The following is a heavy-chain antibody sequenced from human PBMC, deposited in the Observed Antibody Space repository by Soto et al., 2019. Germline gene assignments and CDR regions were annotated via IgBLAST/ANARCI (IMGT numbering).Heavy chain of an antibody. CDR2: INPNSGGT. V-gene: IGHV1-2*06. D-gene: IGHD6-19*01. Sequence: QVQLVQSGAEVKKPGASVKVSCKASGYTFTDYYMHWVRQAPGQGLEWRGRINPNSGGTNYAQKLQGRVTITRDTSINTAYMELNRLRSDDTAVYYCARDQSPASGWPGMDVWGQGTTVTVSS. CDR3: ARDQSPASGWPGMDV. CDR1: GYTFTDYY. J-gene: IGHJ6*02.